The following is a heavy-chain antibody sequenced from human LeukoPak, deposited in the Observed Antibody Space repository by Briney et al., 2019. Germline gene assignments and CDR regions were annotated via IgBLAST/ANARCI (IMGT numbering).Heavy chain of an antibody. Sequence: PGGSLRLSCAASGFTFHNYAMHWVRQAPGKGLEWVSLIRGDGGSTWHADSVKGRFTISRDNSKNSLFLQMNSLRTEDTALYYCAKDFASSYGYFDYWSQGTLVTVSS. CDR2: IRGDGGST. CDR1: GFTFHNYA. V-gene: IGHV3-43*02. CDR3: AKDFASSYGYFDY. J-gene: IGHJ4*02. D-gene: IGHD5-18*01.